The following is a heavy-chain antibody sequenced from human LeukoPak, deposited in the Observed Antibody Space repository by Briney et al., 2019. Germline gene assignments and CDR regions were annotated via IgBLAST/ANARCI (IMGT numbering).Heavy chain of an antibody. V-gene: IGHV4-59*01. CDR1: GGSISSYY. Sequence: PSETLSLTCTVSGGSISSYYWSWIRQPPGKGLEWIGYIYYSGSTNYNPSLKSRVTISVDTSKNQFSLKLSSVTAADTAVYYCARDLAGSGWYWYFDLWGRGTLVTVSS. J-gene: IGHJ2*01. D-gene: IGHD6-19*01. CDR2: IYYSGST. CDR3: ARDLAGSGWYWYFDL.